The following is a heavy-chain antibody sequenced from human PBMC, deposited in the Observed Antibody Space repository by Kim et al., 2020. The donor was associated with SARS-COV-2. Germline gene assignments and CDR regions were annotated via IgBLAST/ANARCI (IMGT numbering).Heavy chain of an antibody. CDR1: GFAFGSYE. V-gene: IGHV3-48*03. J-gene: IGHJ4*02. CDR2: ISSSGSTI. Sequence: GGSLRLSCAASGFAFGSYEMNWVRQAPGKGLEWISYISSSGSTIYYADSVKGRFTISRDNARSSLYLQMNSLRAEDTAVYFCARKRFFDNWGQGTLVTVSS. CDR3: ARKRFFDN.